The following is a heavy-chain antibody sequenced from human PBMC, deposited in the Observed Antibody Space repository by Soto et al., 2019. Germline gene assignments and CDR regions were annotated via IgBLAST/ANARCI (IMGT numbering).Heavy chain of an antibody. CDR3: AGSDGYFVRAF. D-gene: IGHD2-15*01. Sequence: GVSLRLSCAASGFTFSGYAMSWVRQAPGKGLEWVSVIHGGGNSAYYADSVKGRFSISRDSLTNTVYLQMNHLRAEDTAVYYCAGSDGYFVRAFWGQGTPVTVSS. J-gene: IGHJ4*02. CDR1: GFTFSGYA. CDR2: IHGGGNSA. V-gene: IGHV3-23*01.